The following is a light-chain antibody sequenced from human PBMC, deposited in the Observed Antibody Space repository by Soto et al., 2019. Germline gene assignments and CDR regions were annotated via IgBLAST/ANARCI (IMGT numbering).Light chain of an antibody. CDR1: QSVSSY. V-gene: IGKV3-11*01. CDR2: DAS. J-gene: IGKJ5*01. Sequence: EIVLTQSPATLSLSPGERATLSCRASQSVSSYLACYQQKPGQAPRLLIYDASNRATGIPARFSGSGSGTDFTLPISSLEPEDFAVYYCQQRSNWPSITFGQGTRLEIK. CDR3: QQRSNWPSIT.